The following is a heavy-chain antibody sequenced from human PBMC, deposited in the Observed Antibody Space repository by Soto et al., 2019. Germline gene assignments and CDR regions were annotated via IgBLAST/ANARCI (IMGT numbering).Heavy chain of an antibody. Sequence: WTWIRQSPGKGLEYIGYSYYSGRTYYNPSLKSRVTISVDTSKNQFSLKLSSVTAADTAVYYCARGHLGITTTGTWYDFDYWGQGTLVTVSS. CDR2: SYYSGRT. D-gene: IGHD2-15*01. V-gene: IGHV4-59*01. CDR3: ARGHLGITTTGTWYDFDY. J-gene: IGHJ4*02.